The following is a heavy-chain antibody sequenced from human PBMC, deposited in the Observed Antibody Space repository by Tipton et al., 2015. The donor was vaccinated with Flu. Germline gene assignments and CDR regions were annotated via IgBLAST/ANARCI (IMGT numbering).Heavy chain of an antibody. CDR2: MDTSGGKT. Sequence: GSLRLSCAGSGFTFSSYPMAWVRQAPGKGLQWVSSMDTSGGKTYYEDSVKGRFTISRDDSENTLYLQMSSLRVEDTAVYYCARRDYSNYVSEPKNWFDPWGQGILVTVSS. D-gene: IGHD4-11*01. CDR1: GFTFSSYP. J-gene: IGHJ5*02. V-gene: IGHV3-23*05. CDR3: ARRDYSNYVSEPKNWFDP.